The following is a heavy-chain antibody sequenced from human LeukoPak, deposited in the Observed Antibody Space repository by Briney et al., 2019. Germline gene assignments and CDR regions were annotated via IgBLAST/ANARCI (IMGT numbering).Heavy chain of an antibody. J-gene: IGHJ4*02. Sequence: GGSLRLSCAASGFTFSSYWMSWVRQAPGKGLEWVANIKQDGSEKYYVDSVKGRFTVSRDNAKNSLYLQMNSLRAEDTAVYYCARDGQWLGPYYFDYWGQGTLVTVSP. V-gene: IGHV3-7*01. CDR3: ARDGQWLGPYYFDY. CDR1: GFTFSSYW. D-gene: IGHD6-19*01. CDR2: IKQDGSEK.